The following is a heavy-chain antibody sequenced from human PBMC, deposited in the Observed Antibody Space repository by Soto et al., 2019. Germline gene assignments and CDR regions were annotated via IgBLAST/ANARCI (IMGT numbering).Heavy chain of an antibody. CDR2: IYPGDSDA. Sequence: PGASLKISCKGSGYRFTSYWIAWVRQMPGKGLEWMGIIYPGDSDARYSPSFQGQVTISVDKSISTAYLQWSSLKASDTAIHYCARQLGHDYINNWFDPWGQGTLVTVSS. J-gene: IGHJ5*02. D-gene: IGHD4-4*01. V-gene: IGHV5-51*01. CDR1: GYRFTSYW. CDR3: ARQLGHDYINNWFDP.